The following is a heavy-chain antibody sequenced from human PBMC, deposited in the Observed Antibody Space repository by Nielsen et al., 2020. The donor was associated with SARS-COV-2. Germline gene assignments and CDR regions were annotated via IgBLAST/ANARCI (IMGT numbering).Heavy chain of an antibody. CDR3: ARLLTNTGNYFRFDP. CDR1: GDSISSSNW. V-gene: IGHV4-4*02. CDR2: IYHSGNT. D-gene: IGHD1-26*01. Sequence: SETLSLTCAVSGDSISSSNWWRWVRQPPGKGLEWLGDIYHSGNTNYNPSLKSRVTISVDKSKNQFSLRLISVTAADTAVYYCARLLTNTGNYFRFDPWGQGTLVTVSS. J-gene: IGHJ5*02.